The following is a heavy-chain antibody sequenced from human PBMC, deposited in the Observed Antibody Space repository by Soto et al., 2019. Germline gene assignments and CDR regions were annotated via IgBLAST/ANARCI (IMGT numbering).Heavy chain of an antibody. V-gene: IGHV1-69*13. Sequence: ASVKVSCKASGGTFSSYAISWVRQAPGQGLEWMGGIIPIFGTANYAQKFQGRVTITADESTSTAYMELSSLRSEDTAVYYCARARGSIDGSYYFAFDIWGQGTMVTVSS. CDR1: GGTFSSYA. CDR2: IIPIFGTA. CDR3: ARARGSIDGSYYFAFDI. J-gene: IGHJ3*02. D-gene: IGHD1-26*01.